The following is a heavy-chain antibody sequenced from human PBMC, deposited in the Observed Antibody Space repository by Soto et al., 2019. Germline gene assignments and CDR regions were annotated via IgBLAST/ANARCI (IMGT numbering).Heavy chain of an antibody. D-gene: IGHD2-8*02. Sequence: QVQLEQSGPGLVKPSQTLTLTCNISGDSLTSTNHYWSWIRQSPRVGLEWIGYIYDSGITHYNPSFKGRVTIVVDTSQSQFSLLMHSLTVADSAVYYYAREVSGTGAFDYWGRGTLVTVSS. CDR3: AREVSGTGAFDY. V-gene: IGHV4-31*02. CDR1: GDSLTSTNHY. J-gene: IGHJ4*02. CDR2: IYDSGIT.